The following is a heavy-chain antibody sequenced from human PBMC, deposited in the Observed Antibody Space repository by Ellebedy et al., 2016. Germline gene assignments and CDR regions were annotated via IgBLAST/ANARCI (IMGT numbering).Heavy chain of an antibody. Sequence: SETLSLXCTVSGGSISNYYWSWIRQPPGRGLEWIGYIYYSGSTTYNPSLKSRVTISVDTSKNQFSLKLSSVTAADTAVYYCARVGMGGSYQFDCWGQGTLVTVSS. CDR2: IYYSGST. CDR1: GGSISNYY. CDR3: ARVGMGGSYQFDC. D-gene: IGHD1-26*01. J-gene: IGHJ4*02. V-gene: IGHV4-59*08.